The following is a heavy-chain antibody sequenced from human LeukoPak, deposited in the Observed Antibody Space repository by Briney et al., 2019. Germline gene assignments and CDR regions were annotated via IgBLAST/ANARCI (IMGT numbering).Heavy chain of an antibody. CDR2: ISDGGDTT. CDR3: AKDLWGSNDAFDI. D-gene: IGHD7-27*01. J-gene: IGHJ3*02. CDR1: GFAFSDYA. Sequence: GGSLRLSCAASGFAFSDYAMSWVRQAPGKGLEWVSVISDGGDTTYYADSVKGRFTISRDNSQSTLYLQMNSLRVEDTATYYCAKDLWGSNDAFDIWGQGTMVTVSS. V-gene: IGHV3-23*01.